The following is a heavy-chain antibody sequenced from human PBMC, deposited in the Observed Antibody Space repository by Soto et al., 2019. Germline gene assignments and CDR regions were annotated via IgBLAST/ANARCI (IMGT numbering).Heavy chain of an antibody. D-gene: IGHD3-22*01. CDR3: VREGYYDSSGYYPGWFDP. Sequence: QVQLVQSGAEVKKPGSSVKVSCKASEDTLSSYAISWVRQAPGQGLEWMGGIIPFSGTANYAQKFQGRVTITAEQSTSTAYMELSSLRSEDTAVYYCVREGYYDSSGYYPGWFDPWGQGTLVTVSS. CDR1: EDTLSSYA. V-gene: IGHV1-69*01. J-gene: IGHJ5*02. CDR2: IIPFSGTA.